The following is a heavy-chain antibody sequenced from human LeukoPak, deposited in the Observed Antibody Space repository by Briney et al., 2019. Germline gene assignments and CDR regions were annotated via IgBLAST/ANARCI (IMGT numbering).Heavy chain of an antibody. CDR2: ISAYNGNT. V-gene: IGHV1-18*01. D-gene: IGHD3-9*01. CDR1: GYTFTSYG. Sequence: PRASVKVSCKASGYTFTSYGISWVRQAPGQGLEWMGWISAYNGNTNYAQKLQGRVTMTTDTSTSTAYMELRSLRSDDTAVYYCARDIRSTHYDILKDYYGMDVWGQGTTVTVSS. CDR3: ARDIRSTHYDILKDYYGMDV. J-gene: IGHJ6*02.